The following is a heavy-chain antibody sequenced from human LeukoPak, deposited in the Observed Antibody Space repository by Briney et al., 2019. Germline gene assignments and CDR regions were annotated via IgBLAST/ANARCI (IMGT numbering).Heavy chain of an antibody. CDR2: IYTSGST. Sequence: SQTLSLTCTVSGGSISSGSYYWSWIRQPAGKGLEWIGRIYTSGSTNYNPSLKSRVTISVDTPKNQFSLKLSSVTAADTAVYYCARDAYSGSYWADYWGQGTLVTVSS. CDR3: ARDAYSGSYWADY. D-gene: IGHD1-26*01. J-gene: IGHJ4*02. V-gene: IGHV4-61*02. CDR1: GGSISSGSYY.